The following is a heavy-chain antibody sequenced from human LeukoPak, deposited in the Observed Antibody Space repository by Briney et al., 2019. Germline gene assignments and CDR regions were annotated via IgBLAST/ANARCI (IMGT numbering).Heavy chain of an antibody. CDR2: ITRSGTTI. CDR3: ARAGNIGYDYNAFDL. D-gene: IGHD3-22*01. CDR1: GYGFSTDE. Sequence: GGSLRLSCAASGYGFSTDEMNGVRQAPGKGLEWVSYITRSGTTIYYADSVKGRFTISRDNAKNSLYLQMNSLRDEDTAVYYCARAGNIGYDYNAFDLWGQGAMVTVSS. J-gene: IGHJ3*01. V-gene: IGHV3-48*03.